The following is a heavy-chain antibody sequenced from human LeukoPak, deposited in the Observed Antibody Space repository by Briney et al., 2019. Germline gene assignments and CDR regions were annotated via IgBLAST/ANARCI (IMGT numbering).Heavy chain of an antibody. D-gene: IGHD7-27*01. Sequence: GGSLRLSCAASGFTFRNSGMHWVRQALGKGLEWVAFIRYDGSIQYYADSVKGRFTISRDNSKNTLYLQMNSLRAEDTAVYYCGRDHNWGDYWGLGTLVTVSS. CDR2: IRYDGSIQ. CDR3: GRDHNWGDY. CDR1: GFTFRNSG. V-gene: IGHV3-30*02. J-gene: IGHJ4*02.